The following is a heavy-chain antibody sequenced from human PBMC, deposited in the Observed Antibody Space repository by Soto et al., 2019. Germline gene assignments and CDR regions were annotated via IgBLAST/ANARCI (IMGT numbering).Heavy chain of an antibody. CDR2: ISRYGDFT. CDR3: AKDRYLDHDSRGYLFNN. J-gene: IGHJ4*02. D-gene: IGHD3-22*01. V-gene: IGHV3-23*01. CDR1: GFTFNIYA. Sequence: EVQLLESGGDLIQPRGSLRLSCAASGFTFNIYAMTWVRQAPGKGLEWVSAISRYGDFTYYADYVEGRFTISRDNSRKTLFLQMNSLRAEDTAVYYCAKDRYLDHDSRGYLFNNWGQGTLVTVSS.